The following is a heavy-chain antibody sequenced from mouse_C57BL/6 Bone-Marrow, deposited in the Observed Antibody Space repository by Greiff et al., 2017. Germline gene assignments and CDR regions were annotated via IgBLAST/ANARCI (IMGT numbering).Heavy chain of an antibody. D-gene: IGHD2-2*01. CDR3: AGRYGYGPFAY. CDR1: GYTFTSYW. CDR2: IDPSDSYT. J-gene: IGHJ3*01. V-gene: IGHV1-59*01. Sequence: VQLQQSGAELVRPGTSVKLSCKASGYTFTSYWMHWVKQRPGQGLEWIGVIDPSDSYTNYNQKFKGKATLTVDTSSSTAYMQLSSLTSEDSAVYYCAGRYGYGPFAYWGQGTLVTVSA.